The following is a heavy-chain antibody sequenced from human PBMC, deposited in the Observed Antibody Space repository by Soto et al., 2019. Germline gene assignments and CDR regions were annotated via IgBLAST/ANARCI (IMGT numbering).Heavy chain of an antibody. CDR2: IYYSGST. Sequence: SETLSLTCTVSGGSISSYYWSWIRQPPGKGLEWIGYIYYSGSTKYNPSLKSRVTISVDTSKNQFSLKLSSVTAADTAVYYCARHRAGYYYYYGMDVWGQGTTVTVS. V-gene: IGHV4-59*08. CDR3: ARHRAGYYYYYGMDV. CDR1: GGSISSYY. J-gene: IGHJ6*02.